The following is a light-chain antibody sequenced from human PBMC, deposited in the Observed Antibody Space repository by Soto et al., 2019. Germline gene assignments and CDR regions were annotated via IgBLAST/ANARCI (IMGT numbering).Light chain of an antibody. V-gene: IGKV2-28*01. J-gene: IGKJ4*01. Sequence: DIVMTQSPLSLPVTPGEPASISCRSSQSLLHSNGYNYLDWYLQKPGQSPQLLIYLGSNRASGVPDRCSGSGSGTDFTLKISRVEAEDVGVYYCMQALQTPTFDGGTKVEIK. CDR2: LGS. CDR1: QSLLHSNGYNY. CDR3: MQALQTPT.